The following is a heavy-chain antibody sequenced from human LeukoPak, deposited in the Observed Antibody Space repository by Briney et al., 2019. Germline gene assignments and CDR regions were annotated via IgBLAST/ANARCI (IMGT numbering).Heavy chain of an antibody. Sequence: SETLSLTCTVSGGSISSYYWSWIRQPPGKGLEWIGYIYYSGSTNYNPSLKSRVTISVDTSKNQFSLKLSSVTAADTAVYYCAREFVSDGEPSEYYFDYWGQGTLVTVSS. CDR3: AREFVSDGEPSEYYFDY. J-gene: IGHJ4*02. CDR1: GGSISSYY. CDR2: IYYSGST. D-gene: IGHD1-26*01. V-gene: IGHV4-59*12.